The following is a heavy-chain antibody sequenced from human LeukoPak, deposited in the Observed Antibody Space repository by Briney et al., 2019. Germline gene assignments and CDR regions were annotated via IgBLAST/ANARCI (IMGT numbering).Heavy chain of an antibody. CDR1: GGTFSSYA. CDR2: IIPIFGTA. V-gene: IGHV1-69*13. CDR3: ARDGRTTVSPRGYYYYYYYMDV. J-gene: IGHJ6*03. D-gene: IGHD4-11*01. Sequence: GASVKVSCKASGGTFSSYAISWVRQAPGQGLEWMGGIIPIFGTANYAQKFQGRVTITADESTSTAYMELCSLRSEDTAVYYCARDGRTTVSPRGYYYYYYYMDVWGKGTTVTVSS.